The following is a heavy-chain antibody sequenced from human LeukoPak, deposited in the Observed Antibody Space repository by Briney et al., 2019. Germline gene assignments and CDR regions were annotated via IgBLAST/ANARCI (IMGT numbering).Heavy chain of an antibody. CDR1: GYTFTGYY. Sequence: ASVKVSCKASGYTFTGYYMHWVRQAPGQGLEWMGCINPNSGGTNYAQKFQGRVTMTRDTSISTAYMELSRLRSDDTAVYYCARDVVVTANGYYYYYYMDVWGKGTTVTISS. D-gene: IGHD2-21*02. J-gene: IGHJ6*03. V-gene: IGHV1-2*02. CDR3: ARDVVVTANGYYYYYYMDV. CDR2: INPNSGGT.